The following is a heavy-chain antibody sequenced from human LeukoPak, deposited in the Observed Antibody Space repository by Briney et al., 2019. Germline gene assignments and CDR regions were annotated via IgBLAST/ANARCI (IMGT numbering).Heavy chain of an antibody. V-gene: IGHV4-39*01. J-gene: IGHJ4*02. CDR1: GGSISSSSYY. CDR3: ARHRVRDITRSGSYGLGY. Sequence: PSETLSLTCTVSGGSISSSSYYWGWIRQPPGKGLEWIGSIYYSGSTYYNPSLKSRVTISVDTSKNQFSLKLSSVTAADTAVYYCARHRVRDITRSGSYGLGYWGQGTLVTVPS. D-gene: IGHD1-26*01. CDR2: IYYSGST.